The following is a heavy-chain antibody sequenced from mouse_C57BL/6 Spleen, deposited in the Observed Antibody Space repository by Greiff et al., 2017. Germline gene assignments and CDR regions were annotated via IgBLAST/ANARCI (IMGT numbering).Heavy chain of an antibody. CDR1: GFTFTDYY. Sequence: EVQLVESGGGLVQPGGSLSLSCAASGFTFTDYYMSWVRPPPGKALEWLGFIRNKANGYTTEYSASVKGRFTISRDNSQSILYLQMNALRAEDSATYYCARWGNDWYFDVWGTGTTVTVSS. V-gene: IGHV7-3*01. CDR2: IRNKANGYTT. J-gene: IGHJ1*03. CDR3: ARWGNDWYFDV.